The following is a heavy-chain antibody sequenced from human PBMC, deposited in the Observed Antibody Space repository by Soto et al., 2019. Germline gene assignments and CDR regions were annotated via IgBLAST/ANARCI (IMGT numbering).Heavy chain of an antibody. J-gene: IGHJ5*02. V-gene: IGHV4-34*01. D-gene: IGHD2-15*01. Sequence: QVQLQQWGAGLLKPSETLSLTCAVYGGSFSGYYWSWIRQPPGKGLEWIGEINHSGSTNYNPSLKSRVTISVDTYKNQFSLKLSSVTAADTAVYYCAARYCSGGSCPDNWFDPWGQGTLVTVSS. CDR2: INHSGST. CDR3: AARYCSGGSCPDNWFDP. CDR1: GGSFSGYY.